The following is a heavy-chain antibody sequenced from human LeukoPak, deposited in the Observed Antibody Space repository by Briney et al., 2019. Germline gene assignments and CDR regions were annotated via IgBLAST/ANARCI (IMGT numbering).Heavy chain of an antibody. V-gene: IGHV4-59*08. CDR3: AREDYYDSSGYYLDC. CDR1: GGSISSYY. Sequence: SETLSLTCTVSGGSISSYYWSWIRQPPGKGLEWIGCIYYSGSTNYNPSFKSRVTISVDTSKNQFSLKLSSVTAADTAVYYCAREDYYDSSGYYLDCWGQGTLVTVSS. J-gene: IGHJ4*02. CDR2: IYYSGST. D-gene: IGHD3-22*01.